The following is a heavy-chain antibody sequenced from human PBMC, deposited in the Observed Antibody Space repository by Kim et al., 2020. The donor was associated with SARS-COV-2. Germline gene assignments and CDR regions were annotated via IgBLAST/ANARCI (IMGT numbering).Heavy chain of an antibody. Sequence: GGSLRLSCAASGFTFSTYSMNWVRQAPGMGLEWVSSIRSSSSSMFYADSVKGRFTVSRDDAKNSLYLQMNSLRAEDTAVYYCASHLGLAVAGWGQGTLVTVSS. D-gene: IGHD6-19*01. CDR2: IRSSSSSM. CDR1: GFTFSTYS. V-gene: IGHV3-21*01. J-gene: IGHJ4*02. CDR3: ASHLGLAVAG.